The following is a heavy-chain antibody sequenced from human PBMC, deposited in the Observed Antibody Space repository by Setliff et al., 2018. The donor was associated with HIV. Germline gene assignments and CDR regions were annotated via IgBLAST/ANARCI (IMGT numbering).Heavy chain of an antibody. Sequence: GGSLRLSCPASGFTFSSYAMHWVRQAPGKGLEWVAVISYDGNNKYYADSVKGRFTISRDNSKNTLYLQMNSLRAEDTAVYYCARDGRYFDWLSNFDYWGQGTLVTVSS. CDR2: ISYDGNNK. CDR3: ARDGRYFDWLSNFDY. J-gene: IGHJ4*02. CDR1: GFTFSSYA. V-gene: IGHV3-30*04. D-gene: IGHD3-9*01.